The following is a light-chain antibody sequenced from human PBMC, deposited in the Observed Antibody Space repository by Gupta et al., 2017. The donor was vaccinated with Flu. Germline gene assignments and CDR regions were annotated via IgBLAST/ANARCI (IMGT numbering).Light chain of an antibody. CDR1: RSLRKY. CDR2: SSS. J-gene: IGKJ2*02. CDR3: QQRISTPCT. Sequence: PYYMYASVGDRVSITCRARRSLRKYLDWFQQKPGKAPKLLINSSSRVRSGVPSRFSGSSYGTDFTLTISRRQPEDFANYSCQQRISTPCTFGQGTXVENK. V-gene: IGKV1-39*01.